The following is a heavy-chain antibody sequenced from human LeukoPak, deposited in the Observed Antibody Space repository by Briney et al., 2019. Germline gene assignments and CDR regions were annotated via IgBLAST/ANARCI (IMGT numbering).Heavy chain of an antibody. CDR2: ICYSGST. V-gene: IGHV4-39*01. CDR1: GGSIRSSSYY. D-gene: IGHD6-6*01. Sequence: SETLSLTCTVSGGSIRSSSYYWGWIRQPPGKGLEWIGSICYSGSTDYNPSLKSRVTISVDTSKNQFSLRLSSVTAADTAVYYCARLSIAAPSGDYWGQGTLVTVSS. CDR3: ARLSIAAPSGDY. J-gene: IGHJ4*02.